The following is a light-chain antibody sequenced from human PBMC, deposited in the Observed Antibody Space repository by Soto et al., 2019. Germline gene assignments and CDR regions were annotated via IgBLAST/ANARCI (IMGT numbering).Light chain of an antibody. V-gene: IGKV1-33*01. CDR1: QDISKY. J-gene: IGKJ3*01. Sequence: DIQMTQSPSSLSASIGDTVIITCQASQDISKYVNWYQQRRGRAPKLLIYDASYLETGVPFRFSGRGSRTNFTFTINGLQPEDTATYYCQQSYYFPLTFGPGTTVDV. CDR2: DAS. CDR3: QQSYYFPLT.